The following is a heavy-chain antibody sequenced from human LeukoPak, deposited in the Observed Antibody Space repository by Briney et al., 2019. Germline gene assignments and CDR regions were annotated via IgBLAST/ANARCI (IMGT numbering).Heavy chain of an antibody. V-gene: IGHV5-51*01. D-gene: IGHD3-16*01. CDR2: IYPGDSDT. Sequence: PGESLKTSCRASGYSFSTNWIGWVRQMPGKGLEWMGVIYPGDSDTRYSPSFQGQVTISADKSISTAYLQWSSLKASDTAMYYCARIWLRAFDIWGQGTMVTVSS. CDR3: ARIWLRAFDI. J-gene: IGHJ3*02. CDR1: GYSFSTNW.